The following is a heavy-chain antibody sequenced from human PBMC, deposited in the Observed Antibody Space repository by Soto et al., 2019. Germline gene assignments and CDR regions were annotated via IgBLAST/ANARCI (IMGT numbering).Heavy chain of an antibody. J-gene: IGHJ5*02. D-gene: IGHD6-13*01. CDR3: ASTYSTSWYWFDP. V-gene: IGHV2-26*04. CDR2: ISSNDEE. Sequence: QVTVKESGPVLVKPTETLTLTCTVSGFSLSNAGLGVSWIRQPPGKALEWLAHISSNDEESHSTSLKSGLTIPKDTPKSQVVLTITNMDPVDTATYYCASTYSTSWYWFDPWGQGTLVTVSS. CDR1: GFSLSNAGLG.